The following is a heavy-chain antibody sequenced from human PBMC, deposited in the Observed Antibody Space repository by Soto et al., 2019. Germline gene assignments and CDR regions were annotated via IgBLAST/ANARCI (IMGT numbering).Heavy chain of an antibody. V-gene: IGHV5-10-1*01. J-gene: IGHJ4*02. D-gene: IGHD3-16*02. Sequence: GESLKISFCTSGFTFSTYWIMLGLQVPGKGLEWMGMINPSDSYTKYSPSFQGHVTFSVDKSISTAYLKWSRLKASDTAMYYCARLGSHESGAKRYWGQGTLVTVSS. CDR3: ARLGSHESGAKRY. CDR1: GFTFSTYW. CDR2: INPSDSYT.